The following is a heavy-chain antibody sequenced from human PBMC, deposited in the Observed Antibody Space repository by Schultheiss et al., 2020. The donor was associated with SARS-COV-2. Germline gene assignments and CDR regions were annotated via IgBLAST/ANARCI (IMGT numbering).Heavy chain of an antibody. D-gene: IGHD6-13*01. CDR1: GFTFSDYY. CDR2: ISSSGSTI. Sequence: GGSLRLSCAASGFTFSDYYMSWIRQAPGKGLEWVSYISSSGSTIYYADSVKGRFTISRDNSKNTLYLQMNSLRAEDTAVYYCAKVHHQPQHGDYYYYGMDVWGQGTTVTVSS. J-gene: IGHJ6*02. V-gene: IGHV3-11*01. CDR3: AKVHHQPQHGDYYYYGMDV.